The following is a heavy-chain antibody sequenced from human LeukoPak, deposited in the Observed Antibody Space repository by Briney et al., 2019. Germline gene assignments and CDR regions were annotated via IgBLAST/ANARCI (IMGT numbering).Heavy chain of an antibody. CDR3: ARDGYYDSSGFDY. J-gene: IGHJ4*02. CDR2: ISDSGSPI. V-gene: IGHV3-48*03. Sequence: GGSLRLSCEASGFTFSSYEMNWVRQAPGKGLEWVSYISDSGSPIYYADSVKGRFTISRDNAKNSLYLQMNSLRAEDTAVHYCARDGYYDSSGFDYWGQGTLVTVSS. CDR1: GFTFSSYE. D-gene: IGHD3-22*01.